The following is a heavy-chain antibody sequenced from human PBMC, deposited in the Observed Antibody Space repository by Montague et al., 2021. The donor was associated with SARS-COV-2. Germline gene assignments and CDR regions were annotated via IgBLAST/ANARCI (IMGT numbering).Heavy chain of an antibody. D-gene: IGHD6-13*01. CDR3: AGDSDFCSWHEAEDYVDY. CDR1: GGSISGYF. J-gene: IGHJ4*02. CDR2: IYPSGGIFDSGRP. Sequence: SETLSLTCSVSGGSISGYFWSWIRQPAGTGLEWIGRIYPSGGIFDSGRPNYHPSLNSRVTVSIDTSWNQFSLSLNSVTAADTAVYFGAGDSDFCSWHEAEDYVDYWGQGILVAVSS. V-gene: IGHV4-4*07.